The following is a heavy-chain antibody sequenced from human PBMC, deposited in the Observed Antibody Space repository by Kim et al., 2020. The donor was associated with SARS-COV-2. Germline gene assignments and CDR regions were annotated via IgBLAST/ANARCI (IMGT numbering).Heavy chain of an antibody. J-gene: IGHJ4*02. D-gene: IGHD3-10*01. Sequence: ASVKVSCKASGYTFTSYDINWVRQATGQGLEWMGWMNPNSGNTGYAQKFQGRVTMTRNTSISTAYMELSSLRSEDTAVYYCARDPEARPWYYYGSGSGSSHFDFWGQGTLVTVSS. V-gene: IGHV1-8*01. CDR3: ARDPEARPWYYYGSGSGSSHFDF. CDR1: GYTFTSYD. CDR2: MNPNSGNT.